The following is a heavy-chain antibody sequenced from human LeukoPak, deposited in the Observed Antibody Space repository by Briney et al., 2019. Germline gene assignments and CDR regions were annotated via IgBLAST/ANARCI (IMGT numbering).Heavy chain of an antibody. V-gene: IGHV3-23*01. CDR2: IYGSGVSI. CDR1: GFTFKNYV. CDR3: AKDLGWELPAEAY. Sequence: SGGSPRLSCVASGFTFKNYVMNWVRQAPGKGLEWLATIYGSGVSISYADSVKGRFTISRDNSNNTLYLQMNSLRAEDTAMYYCAKDLGWELPAEAYWGQGILVTVSS. J-gene: IGHJ4*02. D-gene: IGHD1-26*01.